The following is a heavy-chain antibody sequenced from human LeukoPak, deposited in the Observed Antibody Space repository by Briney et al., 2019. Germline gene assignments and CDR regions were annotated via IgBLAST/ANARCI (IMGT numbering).Heavy chain of an antibody. J-gene: IGHJ4*02. CDR3: ARDRMVRPGYYFDY. CDR1: GGSISSYY. D-gene: IGHD3-10*01. V-gene: IGHV4-4*07. Sequence: KPSETLSLTCTVSGGSISSYYWSWIRQPAGKGLEWIGRIYTSGSTNYNPSLKSRVTMSVDTSKNQFSLKLSSVTAADTAVYYCARDRMVRPGYYFDYWGQGTLVTVSS. CDR2: IYTSGST.